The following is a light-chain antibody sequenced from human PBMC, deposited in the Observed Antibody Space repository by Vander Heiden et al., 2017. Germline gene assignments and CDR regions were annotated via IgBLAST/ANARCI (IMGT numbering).Light chain of an antibody. CDR2: EDN. J-gene: IGLJ2*01. CDR1: SGSIASNS. CDR3: QSYDSANVV. V-gene: IGLV6-57*01. Sequence: FMLTQPHSVSESPGKTLTISCTRSSGSIASNSGQWYQQRPGSSPTTVIYEDNQRPSGVPDRFSGSIDRSSNSASLTISGLKTEDESDYYCQSYDSANVVFGGGTKLTVL.